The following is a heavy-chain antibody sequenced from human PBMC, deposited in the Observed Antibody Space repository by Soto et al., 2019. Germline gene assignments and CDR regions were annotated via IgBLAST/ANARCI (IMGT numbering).Heavy chain of an antibody. CDR2: IKSKTDGGTT. CDR3: TTGKYSSGWYEWYYYYYGMDV. CDR1: GFTFSNAW. D-gene: IGHD6-19*01. V-gene: IGHV3-15*07. J-gene: IGHJ6*02. Sequence: EVQLVESGGGLVKPGGSLRLSCAASGFTFSNAWMNWVRQAPGKGLEWVGRIKSKTDGGTTDYAAPVKGRFTISRDDSKTTLYLQMNSLKTEDTAVYYCTTGKYSSGWYEWYYYYYGMDVWGQGTTVTVSS.